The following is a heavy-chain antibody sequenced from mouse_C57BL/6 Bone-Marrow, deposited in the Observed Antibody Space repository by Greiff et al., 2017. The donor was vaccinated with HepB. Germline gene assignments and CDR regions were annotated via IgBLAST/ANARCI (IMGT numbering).Heavy chain of an antibody. CDR2: IYPRSGNT. J-gene: IGHJ1*03. D-gene: IGHD1-1*01. CDR1: GYTFTSYG. Sequence: VQLQQSGAELSRPGASVKLSCKASGYTFTSYGISWVKQRTGQGLEWIGEIYPRSGNTYYNEKFKGKATLTADKSSSTAYMELRSLTSEDSAVYFCARWVLRRYFDVWGTGTTVTVSS. V-gene: IGHV1-81*01. CDR3: ARWVLRRYFDV.